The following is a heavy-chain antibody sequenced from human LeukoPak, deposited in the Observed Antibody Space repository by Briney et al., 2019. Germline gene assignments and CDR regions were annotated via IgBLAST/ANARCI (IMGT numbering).Heavy chain of an antibody. Sequence: GGSLRLSCEASGFTFSTYWMHWVRQAPGKGLVWVSHINSDGSSTSYADSVKGRLTISRDNAKNTLYLQMNSLRAEDTAVYYCERDLTGLVQDYWGQGTLVTVSS. D-gene: IGHD7-27*01. J-gene: IGHJ4*02. CDR3: ERDLTGLVQDY. V-gene: IGHV3-74*01. CDR1: GFTFSTYW. CDR2: INSDGSST.